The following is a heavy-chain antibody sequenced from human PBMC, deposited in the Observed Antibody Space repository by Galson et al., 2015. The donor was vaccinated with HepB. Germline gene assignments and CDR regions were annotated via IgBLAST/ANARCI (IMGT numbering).Heavy chain of an antibody. V-gene: IGHV1-24*01. D-gene: IGHD1-1*01. CDR2: FDPEDGET. Sequence: SVKVSCKVSGYTLTELSMHWVRQAPGKGLEWMGGFDPEDGETIYAQKFQGRVTMTEDTSTDTAYMELSSLRSEDTAVYYCATHSNWNDLFDYWGQGTLVTVSS. CDR1: GYTLTELS. CDR3: ATHSNWNDLFDY. J-gene: IGHJ4*02.